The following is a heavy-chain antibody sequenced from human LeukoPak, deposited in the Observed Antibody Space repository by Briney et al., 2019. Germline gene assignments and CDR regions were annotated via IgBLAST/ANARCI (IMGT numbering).Heavy chain of an antibody. D-gene: IGHD6-13*01. CDR1: GFTFSSYA. CDR3: AKDRAADYYFDS. CDR2: ISYDGSNK. J-gene: IGHJ4*02. Sequence: PGGSLRLSCAASGFTFSSYAMHWVRQAPGKGLEWVAVISYDGSNKYCAASVKGRFTISRDTSKNTLYLQMNSLRAEDTAVYNCAKDRAADYYFDSWGQGTLVTVSS. V-gene: IGHV3-30-3*01.